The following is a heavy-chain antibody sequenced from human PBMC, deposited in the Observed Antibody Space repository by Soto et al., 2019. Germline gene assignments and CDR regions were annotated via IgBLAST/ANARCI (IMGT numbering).Heavy chain of an antibody. CDR1: GGTFDSYA. D-gene: IGHD6-25*01. Sequence: QVQLVQSGTELKKPGSSVNVSCKASGGTFDSYAITWVRQAPGQGLEWMGGIIPIFKTPKYAKKFQGRVTITADESSSTASMELSSLTSEDTALYYCARGHGYNGAHFDYWGQGTLVTVSS. CDR3: ARGHGYNGAHFDY. J-gene: IGHJ4*02. CDR2: IIPIFKTP. V-gene: IGHV1-69*01.